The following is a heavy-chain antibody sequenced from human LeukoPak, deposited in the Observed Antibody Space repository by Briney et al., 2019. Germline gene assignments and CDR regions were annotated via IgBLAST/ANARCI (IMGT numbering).Heavy chain of an antibody. D-gene: IGHD3-22*01. J-gene: IGHJ1*01. V-gene: IGHV4-39*01. CDR1: GDSVSRSDSY. CDR3: ARRRWYDGSGYLE. CDR2: IYYSGRT. Sequence: SETLSLTCSVSGDSVSRSDSYWDWIRQPPGKGLEWIGTIYYSGRTYYSPSLKSRVTMSVDPSNNQFSLNLRSVTAADRAVYYCARRRWYDGSGYLEWGQGTLLSVSS.